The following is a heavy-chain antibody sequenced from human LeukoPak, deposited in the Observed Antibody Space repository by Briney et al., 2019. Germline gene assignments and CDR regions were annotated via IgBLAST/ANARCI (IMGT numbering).Heavy chain of an antibody. D-gene: IGHD1-1*01. CDR2: IYSGGNT. J-gene: IGHJ4*02. Sequence: GGSLRLSCAASGFTVSSNYMGWVRQAPGKGLEYVSVIYSGGNTYYAGSVKGRFTTSRDNSKNTVYLQMNGLRAEDTAVFYCARLVATTGRLYFDYWGQGNLVTVSS. CDR3: ARLVATTGRLYFDY. V-gene: IGHV3-53*01. CDR1: GFTVSSNY.